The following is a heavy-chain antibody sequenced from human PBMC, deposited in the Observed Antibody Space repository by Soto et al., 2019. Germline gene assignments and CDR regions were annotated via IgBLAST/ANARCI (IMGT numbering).Heavy chain of an antibody. CDR2: MNPGSGQT. Sequence: QVQLVQSGDEVKEPGASVRVSCEASGYTFINFDISWVRQAAGQGLEWLGWMNPGSGQTGYASKFQGRVAMTRDASTGTSHLELSSLTSDDTAVYYCARMASAGTLNWFDPCGQGTLVTVSS. CDR3: ARMASAGTLNWFDP. CDR1: GYTFINFD. V-gene: IGHV1-8*02. J-gene: IGHJ5*02. D-gene: IGHD6-13*01.